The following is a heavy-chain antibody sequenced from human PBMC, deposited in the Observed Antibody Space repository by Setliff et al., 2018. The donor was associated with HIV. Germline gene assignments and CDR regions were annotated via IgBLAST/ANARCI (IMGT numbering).Heavy chain of an antibody. V-gene: IGHV1-8*02. J-gene: IGHJ6*03. CDR3: ASARRDSYDRGRRNHYYIDV. Sequence: ASVKVSCKASGGTFSSYPITWVRQAPGQGLEWMGWMNPNSGNTGYAQKFQGRVTMTRDASISTAYMELNTLKFEDTAVYYCASARRDSYDRGRRNHYYIDVWGKGTTVTVSS. CDR2: MNPNSGNT. CDR1: GGTFSSYP. D-gene: IGHD3-22*01.